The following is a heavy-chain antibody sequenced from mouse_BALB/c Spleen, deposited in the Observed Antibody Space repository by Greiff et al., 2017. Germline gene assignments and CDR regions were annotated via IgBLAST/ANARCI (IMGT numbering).Heavy chain of an antibody. J-gene: IGHJ4*01. CDR2: INPSSGYT. Sequence: VKLMESAAELARPGASVKMSCKASGYTFTSYTMHWVKQRPGQGLEWIGYINPSSGYTEYNQKFKDKTTLTADKSSSTAYMQLSSLTSEDSAVYYCARKRGNYAMDYWGQGTSVTVSS. CDR1: GYTFTSYT. V-gene: IGHV1-4*02. CDR3: ARKRGNYAMDY.